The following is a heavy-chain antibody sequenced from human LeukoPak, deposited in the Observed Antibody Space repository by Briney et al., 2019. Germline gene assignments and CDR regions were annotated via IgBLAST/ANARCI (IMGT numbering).Heavy chain of an antibody. Sequence: SQTLSLTCAVSGGSISRGGYSWSWIRRPPGKGLEWIGYIYHSGSTYYNPSLKSRVTISVDRSQNQFSLKLSSVTAADTAVYYCARGSTMVRGVIITTPHFDYWGQGTLVTVSS. V-gene: IGHV4-30-2*01. CDR1: GGSISRGGYS. CDR2: IYHSGST. J-gene: IGHJ4*02. CDR3: ARGSTMVRGVIITTPHFDY. D-gene: IGHD3-10*01.